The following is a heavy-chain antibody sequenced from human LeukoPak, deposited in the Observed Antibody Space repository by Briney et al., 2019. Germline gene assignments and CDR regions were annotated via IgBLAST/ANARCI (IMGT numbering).Heavy chain of an antibody. D-gene: IGHD1-26*01. CDR2: ISGSGYAI. CDR1: GFTFSDFH. J-gene: IGHJ4*02. Sequence: TGGSLRLSCTASGFTFSDFHMSWIRQAPGKGLKWVSHISGSGYAIHHPGSVKGRFTISRDNAKNSLYLQMNSLRVEDSAVYYCARLSGTYSRGGDHWGQGTLVTVSS. CDR3: ARLSGTYSRGGDH. V-gene: IGHV3-11*01.